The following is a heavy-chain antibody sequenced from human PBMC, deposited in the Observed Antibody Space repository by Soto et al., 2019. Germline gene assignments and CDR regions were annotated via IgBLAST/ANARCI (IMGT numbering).Heavy chain of an antibody. CDR3: ARDFEDYGDYGPLFDY. D-gene: IGHD4-17*01. CDR1: GFTFSSYA. J-gene: IGHJ4*02. Sequence: SLRLSCAASGFTFSSYAMHWVRQAPGKGLEWVAVISYDGSNKYYADSVKGRFTISRDNSKNTLYLQMNSLRAEDTAVYYCARDFEDYGDYGPLFDYWGQGTLVTVYS. V-gene: IGHV3-30-3*01. CDR2: ISYDGSNK.